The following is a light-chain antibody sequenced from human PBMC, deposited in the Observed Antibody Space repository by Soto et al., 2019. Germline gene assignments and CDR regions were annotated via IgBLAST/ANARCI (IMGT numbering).Light chain of an antibody. CDR1: SSNIGSNT. V-gene: IGLV1-44*01. Sequence: QSVLTQPPSASGTPGQRVTISCSGSSSNIGSNTVNWYQQLPGTAPKLLIYSNNQRPSGVPDRFSGSKSGTSAALAISGLQSEDEDDYYCAAWDDSLNGVVFGGWTKHTVL. CDR3: AAWDDSLNGVV. J-gene: IGLJ2*01. CDR2: SNN.